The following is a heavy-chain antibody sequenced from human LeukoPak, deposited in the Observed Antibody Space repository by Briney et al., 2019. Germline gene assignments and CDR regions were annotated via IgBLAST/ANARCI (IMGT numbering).Heavy chain of an antibody. CDR2: IGVGGGNA. CDR1: GFTFSSAA. CDR3: ARGGWQLL. V-gene: IGHV3-23*01. D-gene: IGHD3-10*01. J-gene: IGHJ4*02. Sequence: GGSLRLSCAASGFTFSSAAMSWFRQAPGKGLEWVSFIGVGGGNANYAGSVKGRFTISRDDSQNTLYLQVNSLRAEDTAVYYCARGGWQLLGGQGTLVTVSS.